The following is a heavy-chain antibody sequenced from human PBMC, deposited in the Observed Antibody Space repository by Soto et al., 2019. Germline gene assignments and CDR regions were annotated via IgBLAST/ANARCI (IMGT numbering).Heavy chain of an antibody. CDR2: INPSGGST. V-gene: IGHV1-46*01. CDR3: ARSDTAMVGVDY. Sequence: QVQLVQSGAEVKKPGASVKVSCKASGYTFTSYYMHWVRQAPGQGLEWMGIINPSGGSTSYAQKFQGGVTMTRDTSTSTVYMELSSLRSEDTAVYYCARSDTAMVGVDYWGQGTLVTVSS. CDR1: GYTFTSYY. J-gene: IGHJ4*02. D-gene: IGHD5-18*01.